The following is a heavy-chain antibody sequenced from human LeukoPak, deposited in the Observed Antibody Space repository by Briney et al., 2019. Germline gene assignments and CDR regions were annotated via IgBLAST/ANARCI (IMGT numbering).Heavy chain of an antibody. CDR2: INHSGST. CDR3: ARVGVYQLLYRYYYYYGMDV. D-gene: IGHD2-2*02. J-gene: IGHJ6*04. V-gene: IGHV4-34*01. CDR1: GGSFSGYY. Sequence: SETLSLTCAVYGGSFSGYYWSWIRQPPGKGLERIGEINHSGSTNYNPSLKSRVTISVDTSKNQFSLKLSSVTAADTAVYYCARVGVYQLLYRYYYYYGMDVWGKGTTVTVSS.